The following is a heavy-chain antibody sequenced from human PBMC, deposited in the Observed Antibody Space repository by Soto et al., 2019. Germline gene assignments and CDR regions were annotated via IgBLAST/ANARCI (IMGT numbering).Heavy chain of an antibody. CDR3: ESSGGWGGDYNWFDP. Sequence: QVQLQESGPGLVKPSQTLSITCTVSGGSISSGGYYWSWIRQHPGKGLEWIGYNYYSGSTYYNRSLKRRITVSVDTSKYRFSLKVSSVTSADTAGYACESSGGWGGDYNWFDPCGQGTLVTVSS. J-gene: IGHJ5*02. CDR2: NYYSGST. CDR1: GGSISSGGYY. V-gene: IGHV4-31*03. D-gene: IGHD3-10*01.